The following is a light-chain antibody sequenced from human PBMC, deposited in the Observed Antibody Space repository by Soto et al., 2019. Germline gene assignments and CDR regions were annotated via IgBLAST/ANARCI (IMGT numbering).Light chain of an antibody. CDR3: QQYDSSHLT. CDR1: QNVISSY. J-gene: IGKJ4*01. Sequence: ENVLTQSPGTLSLSPGERATLSCRASQNVISSYLAWYQQKPGQAPSLLVYATSSRAAGIPDRFSGSGSGPDSTLTISRLEPEDFAVYYCQQYDSSHLTFGGGTKVEIK. V-gene: IGKV3-20*01. CDR2: ATS.